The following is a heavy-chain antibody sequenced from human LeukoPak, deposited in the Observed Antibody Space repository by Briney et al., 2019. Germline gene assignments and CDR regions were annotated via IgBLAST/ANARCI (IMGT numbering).Heavy chain of an antibody. Sequence: ASVKVSCKASGYTFTSYGISWVRQAPGQGLEWMGWISAYNGNTNYARKLQGRVTMTTDTSTSTAYMELRSLRSDDTAVYYCARGLVPAAANPSDWFDPWGQGTLVTVSS. CDR3: ARGLVPAAANPSDWFDP. CDR1: GYTFTSYG. D-gene: IGHD2-2*01. V-gene: IGHV1-18*01. J-gene: IGHJ5*02. CDR2: ISAYNGNT.